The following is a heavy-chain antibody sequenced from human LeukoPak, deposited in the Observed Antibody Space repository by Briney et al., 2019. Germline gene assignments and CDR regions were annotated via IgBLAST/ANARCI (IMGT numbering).Heavy chain of an antibody. CDR1: GFTFSSYS. Sequence: GESLRLSCAASGFTFSSYSMNWVRQAPGKGLEWVSSISSSSSYIYYADSVKGRFTISRDNAKNSLYLQMNSLRAEDTAVYYCARDSDFWSGYLNYYYYYGMDVWGQGTTVTVSS. D-gene: IGHD3-3*01. J-gene: IGHJ6*02. V-gene: IGHV3-21*01. CDR3: ARDSDFWSGYLNYYYYYGMDV. CDR2: ISSSSSYI.